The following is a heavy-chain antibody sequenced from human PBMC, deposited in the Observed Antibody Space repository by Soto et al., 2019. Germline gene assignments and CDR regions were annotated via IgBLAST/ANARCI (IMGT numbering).Heavy chain of an antibody. Sequence: PSETLSLTCAVSGGSISSSNWWSFFRQPPGKGLEWIGEIYHSGSTNYNPSLKSRVTISVDKSKNQFSLKLSSVTAADTAVYYCARRVAAAGYWFDPWGQGTLVTVS. CDR1: GGSISSSNW. CDR2: IYHSGST. J-gene: IGHJ5*02. V-gene: IGHV4-4*02. D-gene: IGHD6-13*01. CDR3: ARRVAAAGYWFDP.